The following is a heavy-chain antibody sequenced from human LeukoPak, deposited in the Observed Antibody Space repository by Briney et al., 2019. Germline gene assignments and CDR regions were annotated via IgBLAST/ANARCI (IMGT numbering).Heavy chain of an antibody. CDR3: ARDDYGSGVAEN. V-gene: IGHV3-7*01. D-gene: IGHD3-10*01. CDR2: IKQDGSEQ. J-gene: IGHJ4*02. CDR1: GFSLSTYW. Sequence: GGSLRLPCAASGFSLSTYWMSWVRQAPGKGLEWVANIKQDGSEQYYGDSVKGRFTISRDNAKNSLYLQMNSLRAEDTAVYYCARDDYGSGVAENWGQGTLVTVSS.